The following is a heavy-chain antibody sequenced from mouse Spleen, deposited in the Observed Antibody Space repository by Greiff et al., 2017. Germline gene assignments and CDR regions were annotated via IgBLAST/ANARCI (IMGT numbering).Heavy chain of an antibody. V-gene: IGHV5-17*02. CDR3: ARSYYGSSWDFDY. Sequence: DVHLVESGGGLVQPGGSRKLSCAASGFTFSSFGMHWVRQAPEKGLEWVAYISSGSSTIYYADTVKGRFTISRDNPKNTLFLQMTSLRSEDTAMYYCARSYYGSSWDFDYWGQGTTLTVSS. CDR1: GFTFSSFG. J-gene: IGHJ2*01. CDR2: ISSGSSTI. D-gene: IGHD1-1*01.